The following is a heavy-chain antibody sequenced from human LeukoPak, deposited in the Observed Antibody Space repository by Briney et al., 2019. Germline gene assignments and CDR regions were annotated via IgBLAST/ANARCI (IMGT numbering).Heavy chain of an antibody. V-gene: IGHV1-2*02. Sequence: EASVKVSCKASGYTFTGYYMHWVRQAPGQGLEWMGWINPNSGGTNYAQKFRGRVTMTRDTSISTAYMELSRLRSDDTAVYYCARGKWELLLGFDYWGQGTLVTVSS. J-gene: IGHJ4*02. CDR3: ARGKWELLLGFDY. CDR2: INPNSGGT. CDR1: GYTFTGYY. D-gene: IGHD1-26*01.